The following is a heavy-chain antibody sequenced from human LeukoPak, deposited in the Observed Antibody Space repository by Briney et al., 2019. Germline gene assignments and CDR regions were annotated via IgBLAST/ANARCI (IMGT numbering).Heavy chain of an antibody. J-gene: IGHJ3*02. CDR3: ARELSAAGRWGAFDI. CDR2: INPNSGDT. V-gene: IGHV1-2*02. Sequence: GASVTVSCTASGYTFTVYYMHWVRQAPGQGLEWMGWINPNSGDTNYAQKFQGRVTMTRDTSISTAYMELSRLRSDDTAVYYCARELSAAGRWGAFDIWGQGTTVTVSS. D-gene: IGHD6-13*01. CDR1: GYTFTVYY.